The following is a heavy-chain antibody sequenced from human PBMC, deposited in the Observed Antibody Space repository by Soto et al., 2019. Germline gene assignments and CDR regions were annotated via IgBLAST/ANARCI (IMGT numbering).Heavy chain of an antibody. CDR3: ARSKTYDFWSGYYTYYGMGV. Sequence: EVQLVESGGGLVQPGGSLRLSCAASGFTFSSYWMSWVRQAPGKGLEWVSNIKQDGSEKYYVDSVKGRFTISRDNAKNSRYLQMNSRRAEDTAVYYCARSKTYDFWSGYYTYYGMGVWGQGTTVTVS. CDR1: GFTFSSYW. J-gene: IGHJ6*02. CDR2: IKQDGSEK. D-gene: IGHD3-3*01. V-gene: IGHV3-7*01.